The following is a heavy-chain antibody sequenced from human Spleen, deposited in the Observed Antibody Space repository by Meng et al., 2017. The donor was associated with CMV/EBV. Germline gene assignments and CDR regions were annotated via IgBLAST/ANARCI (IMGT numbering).Heavy chain of an antibody. Sequence: CAVSGFTFSSYAMHWVRQARGKRLEWVAVMSYDGSNKCYAGSVKGRFTIYRDNSKNTLYLQMNSLRAEDTAVYYCARDPSDGYNSLDYWGQGTLVTVSS. D-gene: IGHD5-24*01. CDR2: MSYDGSNK. CDR3: ARDPSDGYNSLDY. J-gene: IGHJ4*02. CDR1: GFTFSSYA. V-gene: IGHV3-30*04.